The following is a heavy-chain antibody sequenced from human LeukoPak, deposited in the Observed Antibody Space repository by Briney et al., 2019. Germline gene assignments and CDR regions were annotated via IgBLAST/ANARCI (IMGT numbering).Heavy chain of an antibody. J-gene: IGHJ1*01. V-gene: IGHV4-59*01. CDR1: GGSISTYY. CDR3: ARGGAARLHFQN. D-gene: IGHD6-6*01. Sequence: PSETLSLTCTASGGSISTYYWNWIRQPPGKGLEWIGHIYHSGSTNYNPSLQSRVTISVDTSKNQFSLNLNSVTAADTAVYYCARGGAARLHFQNWGQGTLVTVSS. CDR2: IYHSGST.